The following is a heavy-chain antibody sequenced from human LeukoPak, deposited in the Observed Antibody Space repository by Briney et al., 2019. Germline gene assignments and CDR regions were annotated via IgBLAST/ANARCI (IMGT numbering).Heavy chain of an antibody. D-gene: IGHD2-8*01. CDR2: ISWKSGSI. J-gene: IGHJ4*02. CDR3: AKALGQMGDY. Sequence: PGGSLRLSCAASGFTFDDYAMHWVRQAPGKGLEWVSGISWKSGSIGYADSVKGRFTISRDNAKNSLYLQMNSLRAEDTALYYCAKALGQMGDYWGQGTLVTVPS. V-gene: IGHV3-9*01. CDR1: GFTFDDYA.